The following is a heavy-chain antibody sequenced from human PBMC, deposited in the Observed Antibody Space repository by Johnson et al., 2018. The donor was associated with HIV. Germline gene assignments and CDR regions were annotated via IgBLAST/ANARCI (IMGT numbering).Heavy chain of an antibody. CDR1: GFTFSSYG. Sequence: QVQLVESGGGVVQPGRSLRLSCAASGFTFSSYGMHWVRHAPGKGLEWVAVISYDGSNKYYADSVKGRFTISRDNSKNTLYLQMNSLRAEDTAVYYCARSQPEEYSSSSDAFDIWGQGTMVTVSS. V-gene: IGHV3-30*03. CDR2: ISYDGSNK. D-gene: IGHD6-6*01. J-gene: IGHJ3*02. CDR3: ARSQPEEYSSSSDAFDI.